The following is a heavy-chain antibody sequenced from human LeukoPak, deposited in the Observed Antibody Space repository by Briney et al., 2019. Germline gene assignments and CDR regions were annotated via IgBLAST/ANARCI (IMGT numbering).Heavy chain of an antibody. D-gene: IGHD3-22*01. Sequence: SETLSLTCAVSGYSISSGYYWGWIRQPPGKGLEWIGSIYHSGSTYYNPSLKSRVTISVDTSKNQFSLKLSSVTAADTAVYYCARGGGGYYYDSSGYYYNYFDYWGQGTLVTVSS. CDR1: GYSISSGYY. CDR2: IYHSGST. J-gene: IGHJ4*02. CDR3: ARGGGGYYYDSSGYYYNYFDY. V-gene: IGHV4-38-2*01.